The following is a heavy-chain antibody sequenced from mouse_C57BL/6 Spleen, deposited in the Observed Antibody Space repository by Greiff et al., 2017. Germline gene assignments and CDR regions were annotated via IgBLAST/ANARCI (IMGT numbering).Heavy chain of an antibody. CDR3: ARKLGLYAMDY. Sequence: VQLQQSGAELVRPGSSVTMSCKTSGYTFTSYGINWVQQRPGQGLEWIGYIYIGNGYTEYNEKIKGKATLTSDTSSSTDYMQLSSLTSEDTAVDFCARKLGLYAMDYWGQGTSVTVSS. J-gene: IGHJ4*01. CDR2: IYIGNGYT. CDR1: GYTFTSYG. V-gene: IGHV1-58*01. D-gene: IGHD4-1*01.